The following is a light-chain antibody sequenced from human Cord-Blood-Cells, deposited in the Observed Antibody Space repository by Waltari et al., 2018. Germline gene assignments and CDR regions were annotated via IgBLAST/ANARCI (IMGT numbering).Light chain of an antibody. CDR2: WAS. CDR3: QQYYSTPQT. V-gene: IGKV4-1*01. CDR1: QSVLYSSNNKNY. J-gene: IGKJ1*01. Sequence: DIVMTQSPDYLAVSLGERATINCKSSQSVLYSSNNKNYLAWYQQKPGPPPKLLIYWASTRESGVPDRFSGSGSGTDFTLTISSLQAEDVAVYYCQQYYSTPQTFGQGTKVEIK.